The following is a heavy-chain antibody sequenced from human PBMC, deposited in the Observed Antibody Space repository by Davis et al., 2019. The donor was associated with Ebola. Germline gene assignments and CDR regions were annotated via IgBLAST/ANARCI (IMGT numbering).Heavy chain of an antibody. D-gene: IGHD3-10*01. CDR3: ASGFRMDV. CDR2: INSDGTST. Sequence: GESLKLSCAASGFTFSSYWMHWVRQAPGKGLVWVSRINSDGTSTTYADSVKGRFAISRDNAKNTLYLQMSSLRADDTAVYYCASGFRMDVWGNGTTVTVSS. V-gene: IGHV3-74*01. J-gene: IGHJ6*04. CDR1: GFTFSSYW.